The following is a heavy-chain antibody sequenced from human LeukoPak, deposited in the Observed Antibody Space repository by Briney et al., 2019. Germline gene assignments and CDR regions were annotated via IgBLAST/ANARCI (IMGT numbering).Heavy chain of an antibody. Sequence: GGSLRLSCAASGFTFSSNYRSRVRQAPGRGLGGASVIYSGGSTYYADSVKGRFTISRDNSKNTLYLQMNSLRAEDTAVYYCARAGVYGDYGFDYWGQGTLVTVSS. D-gene: IGHD4-17*01. CDR1: GFTFSSNY. J-gene: IGHJ4*02. CDR2: IYSGGST. V-gene: IGHV3-66*02. CDR3: ARAGVYGDYGFDY.